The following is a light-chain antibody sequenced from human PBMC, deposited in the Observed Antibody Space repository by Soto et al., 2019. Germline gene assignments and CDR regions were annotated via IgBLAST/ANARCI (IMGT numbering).Light chain of an antibody. V-gene: IGKV3-15*01. CDR3: QQYNIWPLT. CDR1: QSVSSI. CDR2: GAS. J-gene: IGKJ4*01. Sequence: EIVMTQSPATLSVSPGERATLSCRASQSVSSILAWYQQKPGQAPRLLIYGASTRATGIPARFSGSGSGTEFTLTISSLQSEDFAFYYCQQYNIWPLTFGGGTKVEIQ.